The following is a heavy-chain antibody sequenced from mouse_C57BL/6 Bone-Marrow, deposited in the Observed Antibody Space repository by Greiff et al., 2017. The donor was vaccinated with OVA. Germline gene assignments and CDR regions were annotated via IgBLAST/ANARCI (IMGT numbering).Heavy chain of an antibody. Sequence: EVQGVESGGGLVQPGGSMKLSCAASGFTFSDAWMDWVRQSPDKGLEWVAEIRNKANNHATYYAESVKGRFTISRDDSKSSVYLQMNSLRAEDTGIYYCTRPRYYGSPYAMDYWGQGTSVTVSS. CDR1: GFTFSDAW. CDR3: TRPRYYGSPYAMDY. V-gene: IGHV6-6*01. J-gene: IGHJ4*01. CDR2: IRNKANNHAT. D-gene: IGHD1-1*01.